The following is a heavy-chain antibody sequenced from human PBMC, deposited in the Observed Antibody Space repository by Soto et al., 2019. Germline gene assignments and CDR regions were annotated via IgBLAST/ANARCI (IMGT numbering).Heavy chain of an antibody. CDR1: GGTFSSYA. CDR3: ARDQGSSTSWCLDAFDI. J-gene: IGHJ3*02. Sequence: QVQLVQSGAEVKKPGSSVKVSCKASGGTFSSYAISWVRQAPGQGLEWMGGIIPIFGTANYAQKFQGRVTITEDNSTSTAYMEGRSLRSENTAVYYCARDQGSSTSWCLDAFDIWGQGTMVTASS. V-gene: IGHV1-69*06. CDR2: IIPIFGTA. D-gene: IGHD2-2*01.